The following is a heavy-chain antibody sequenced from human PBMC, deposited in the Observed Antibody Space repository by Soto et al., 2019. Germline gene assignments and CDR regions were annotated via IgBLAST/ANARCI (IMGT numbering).Heavy chain of an antibody. Sequence: SETLSLTCTVSGGSISSYCWSWIRQPAGKGLEWIGRIYTSGITNYNPSLKSRVTMSVETSKNQFSLKLSSVTAEDTAVYYCARDRRVGATEGNLFHPWGQATIVTV. V-gene: IGHV4-4*07. J-gene: IGHJ5*02. CDR1: GGSISSYC. D-gene: IGHD1-26*01. CDR3: ARDRRVGATEGNLFHP. CDR2: IYTSGIT.